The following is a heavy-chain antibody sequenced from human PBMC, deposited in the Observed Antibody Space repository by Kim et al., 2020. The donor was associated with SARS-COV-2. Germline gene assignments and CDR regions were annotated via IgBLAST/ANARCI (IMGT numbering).Heavy chain of an antibody. CDR1: GGSISSGGYY. Sequence: SETLSLTCTVSGGSISSGGYYWSWIRQHPGKGLEWIGYIYYSGSTYYNPSLKSRVTISVDTSKNQFSLKLSSVTAADTAVYYCARANSGYYDSSGYPYFDYWGQGTLVTVSS. CDR3: ARANSGYYDSSGYPYFDY. V-gene: IGHV4-31*03. D-gene: IGHD3-22*01. J-gene: IGHJ4*02. CDR2: IYYSGST.